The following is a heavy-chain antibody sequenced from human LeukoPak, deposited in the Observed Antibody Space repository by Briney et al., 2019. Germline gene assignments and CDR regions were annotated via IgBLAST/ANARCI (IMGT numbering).Heavy chain of an antibody. CDR2: INSDGSGT. CDR1: GFTFSSYW. CDR3: ARVGSGYPDY. D-gene: IGHD5-12*01. J-gene: IGHJ4*02. V-gene: IGHV3-74*01. Sequence: GGSLRLSCAASGFTFSSYWFHWVRQAPGKGLVWVSRINSDGSGTTYADSVKGRFTISRDNAKNSLYLQMNSLRAEDTAVYYCARVGSGYPDYWGQGTLVTVSS.